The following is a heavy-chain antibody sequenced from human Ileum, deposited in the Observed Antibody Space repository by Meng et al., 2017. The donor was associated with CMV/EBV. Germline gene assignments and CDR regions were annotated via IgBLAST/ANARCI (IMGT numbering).Heavy chain of an antibody. V-gene: IGHV2-5*02. CDR1: GFSLITSEVG. J-gene: IGHJ4*02. Sequence: QESGPTLVKPTQTLTLTCTFSGFSLITSEVGVHWIRQPPGKALEWLALIYWDDDNRFSPSLKNRLTITKDTSKNQVVLRMTNMDPTDTATYYCAHGRGWLTDYWGQGTLVTVSS. CDR3: AHGRGWLTDY. CDR2: IYWDDDN. D-gene: IGHD6-19*01.